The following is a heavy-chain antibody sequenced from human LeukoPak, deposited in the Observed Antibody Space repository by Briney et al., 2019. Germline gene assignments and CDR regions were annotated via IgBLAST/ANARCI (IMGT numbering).Heavy chain of an antibody. CDR2: IYYSGST. V-gene: IGHV4-31*03. J-gene: IGHJ5*02. Sequence: SQTLSLTCTVSGGSISSGGYYWSWIRQHPGKGLEWIGYIYYSGSTYYNPSLKSRVTISVDTSKNQFSLKLSSVTAADTAVYYCARDRGSHSGWFDPWGQGTLVTVSS. CDR1: GGSISSGGYY. CDR3: ARDRGSHSGWFDP. D-gene: IGHD2-15*01.